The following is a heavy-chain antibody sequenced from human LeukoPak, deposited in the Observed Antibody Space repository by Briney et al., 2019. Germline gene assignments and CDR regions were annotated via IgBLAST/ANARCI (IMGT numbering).Heavy chain of an antibody. Sequence: ASVKVSCKDSGGTFSSYAISWVRQAPGQGLEWMGGIIPIFGTANYAQKFQGRVTITADESTSTAYMELSSLRSEDTAVYYCAIVVPAAIRPNYYYGMDVWGQGTTVTVSS. CDR2: IIPIFGTA. CDR3: AIVVPAAIRPNYYYGMDV. D-gene: IGHD2-2*02. V-gene: IGHV1-69*13. CDR1: GGTFSSYA. J-gene: IGHJ6*02.